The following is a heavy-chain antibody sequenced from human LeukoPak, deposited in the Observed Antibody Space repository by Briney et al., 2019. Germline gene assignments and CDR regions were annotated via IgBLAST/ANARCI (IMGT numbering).Heavy chain of an antibody. CDR2: ISYDGTET. CDR1: GFSFSDYG. CDR3: AKEELRRITMWGYMDV. D-gene: IGHD3-10*02. V-gene: IGHV3-30*18. J-gene: IGHJ6*03. Sequence: GGSLRLSCAASGFSFSDYGMHWVRQAPGKGLEWVAVISYDGTETYYADFGKGRFTVSRDNSKNTLYLQMNSLSAEDTAFYYCAKEELRRITMWGYMDVWGKGTTVTISS.